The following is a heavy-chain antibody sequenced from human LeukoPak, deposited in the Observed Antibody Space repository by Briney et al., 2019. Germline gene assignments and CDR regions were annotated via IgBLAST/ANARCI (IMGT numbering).Heavy chain of an antibody. CDR3: ASSDSGSYCLGY. CDR1: GYTFTGYY. V-gene: IGHV1-2*02. CDR2: INPNSGGT. J-gene: IGHJ4*02. Sequence: ASVKVSCKASGYTFTGYYIHWVRQVPGQGLEWMGWINPNSGGTNYAQKVQGRVTMTWDTSITTAYMELSRLRSDDTAVYYCASSDSGSYCLGYWGQGTLVTVSS. D-gene: IGHD1-26*01.